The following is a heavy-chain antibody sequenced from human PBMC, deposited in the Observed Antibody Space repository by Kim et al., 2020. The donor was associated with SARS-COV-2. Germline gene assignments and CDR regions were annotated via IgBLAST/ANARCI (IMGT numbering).Heavy chain of an antibody. CDR1: GGSISSGAYY. CDR3: ARYPVXDYYEXSGYYYXDY. CDR2: IYYSGST. Sequence: SETLSLTCTVSGGSISSGAYYWSWIRQHPGKGLEWIGYIYYSGSTYYNPSLKSRVTISVDPSKNQXSLKLSSGNAADTAVYYCARYPVXDYYEXSGYYYXDYXXXGTLVXVS. D-gene: IGHD3-22*01. J-gene: IGHJ4*02. V-gene: IGHV4-31*03.